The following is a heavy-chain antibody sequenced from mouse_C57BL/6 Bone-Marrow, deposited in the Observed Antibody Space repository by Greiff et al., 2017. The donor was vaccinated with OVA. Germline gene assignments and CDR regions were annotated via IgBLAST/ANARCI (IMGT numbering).Heavy chain of an antibody. CDR1: GYTFTNYW. J-gene: IGHJ4*01. D-gene: IGHD4-1*01. Sequence: QVHVKQSGAELVRPGTSVKMSCKASGYTFTNYWIGWAKQRPGHGLEWIGDIYPGGGYTNYNEKFKGKATLTADKSSSTAYMQFSSLTSEDSAIYYCARETGTRAMDYWGQGTSVTVSS. V-gene: IGHV1-63*01. CDR3: ARETGTRAMDY. CDR2: IYPGGGYT.